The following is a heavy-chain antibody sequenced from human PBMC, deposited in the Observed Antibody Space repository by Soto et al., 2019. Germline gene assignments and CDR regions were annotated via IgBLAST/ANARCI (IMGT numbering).Heavy chain of an antibody. CDR3: ATEYYYDSSGYYSIYYGMDV. V-gene: IGHV3-66*01. Sequence: GGSLRLSCAASGFTVSSNYMSWVRQAPGKGLEWVSVIYSGGSTYYADSVKGRFTISRDNSKNTLYLQMNSLRAEDTAVYYCATEYYYDSSGYYSIYYGMDVWGQGTTVTVSS. D-gene: IGHD3-22*01. CDR2: IYSGGST. CDR1: GFTVSSNY. J-gene: IGHJ6*02.